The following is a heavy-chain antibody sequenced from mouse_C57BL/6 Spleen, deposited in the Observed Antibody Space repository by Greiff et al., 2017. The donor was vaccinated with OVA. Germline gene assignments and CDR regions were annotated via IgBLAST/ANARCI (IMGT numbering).Heavy chain of an antibody. CDR3: ARHRDSNGYFDV. D-gene: IGHD2-5*01. J-gene: IGHJ1*03. CDR2: ISSGGSYT. CDR1: GFTFSSYG. V-gene: IGHV5-6*01. Sequence: EVHLVESGGDLVKPGGSLKLSCAASGFTFSSYGMSWVRQTPDKRLEWVATISSGGSYTYYPDSVKGRFTISRDNAKNTLYLQMSSLKSEDTSMYYCARHRDSNGYFDVWGTGTTVTVSS.